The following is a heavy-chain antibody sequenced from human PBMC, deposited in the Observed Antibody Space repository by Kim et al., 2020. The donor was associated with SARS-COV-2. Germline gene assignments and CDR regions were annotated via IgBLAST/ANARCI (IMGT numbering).Heavy chain of an antibody. D-gene: IGHD2-2*01. V-gene: IGHV4-39*01. J-gene: IGHJ4*02. Sequence: YHPSLKSRVTISVDTSKNQFSLKLSSVTAADTAVFYCARKSYGASSRYDYWGQGTLVTVSS. CDR3: ARKSYGASSRYDY.